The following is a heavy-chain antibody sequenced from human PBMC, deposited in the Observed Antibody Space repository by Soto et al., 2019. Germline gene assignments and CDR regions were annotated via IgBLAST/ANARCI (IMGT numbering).Heavy chain of an antibody. CDR2: IIPIFGTA. CDR1: GGTFSSYA. V-gene: IGHV1-69*01. D-gene: IGHD3-10*01. Sequence: QVQLVQSGAEVKKPGSSVKVSCKASGGTFSSYAISWVRQAPGQGLEWMGGIIPIFGTANYAQKFQGRVTITADESTSTAYMELSSLSSEDTAVYYCARVRRKKKYGVGGSAYYSYGMDVWGQGTTVTVSS. J-gene: IGHJ6*02. CDR3: ARVRRKKKYGVGGSAYYSYGMDV.